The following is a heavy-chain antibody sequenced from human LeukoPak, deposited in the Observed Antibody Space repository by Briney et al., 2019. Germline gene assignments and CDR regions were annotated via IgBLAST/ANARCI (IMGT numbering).Heavy chain of an antibody. CDR2: IRYDGNNK. J-gene: IGHJ4*02. CDR3: ARKGSATYYLDY. Sequence: PGGSLRLSCAASGFTFSSYGIHWVRQAPGKGLEWVAFIRYDGNNKYYADSVKGRFTVSRDNSKNTLYLQMNTLRAEDTAVYYCARKGSATYYLDYWGQGTLVTVSS. CDR1: GFTFSSYG. D-gene: IGHD3-10*01. V-gene: IGHV3-30*02.